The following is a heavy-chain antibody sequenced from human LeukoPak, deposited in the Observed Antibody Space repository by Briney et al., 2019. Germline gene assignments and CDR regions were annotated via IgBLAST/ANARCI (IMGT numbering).Heavy chain of an antibody. CDR2: IYYTGST. V-gene: IGHV4-59*02. Sequence: SETPSLTSTVPGGSASTYFRSWIRQPPRKGLECIVYIYYTGSTNYNPSLKSRVTISVDTSKTQFSLKLSSVTAADTAVYYCARVLRGGNSGWSFDYWGQETLVTVSS. CDR3: ARVLRGGNSGWSFDY. D-gene: IGHD6-19*01. J-gene: IGHJ4*02. CDR1: GGSASTYF.